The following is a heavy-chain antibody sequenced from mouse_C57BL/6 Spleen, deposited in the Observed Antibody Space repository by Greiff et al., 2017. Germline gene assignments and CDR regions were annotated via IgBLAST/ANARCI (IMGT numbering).Heavy chain of an antibody. V-gene: IGHV1-69*01. D-gene: IGHD4-1*01. CDR3: ARLTGLYFDY. CDR1: GYTFTSYW. Sequence: QVQLQQSGAELVMPGASVKLSCKASGYTFTSYWMHWVKQRPGQGLEWIGEIDPSDSYTNYNQKFKGKSTLTVDKSSSTAYMQLSSLTSEDSAVYYCARLTGLYFDYWGQGTTLTVSS. CDR2: IDPSDSYT. J-gene: IGHJ2*01.